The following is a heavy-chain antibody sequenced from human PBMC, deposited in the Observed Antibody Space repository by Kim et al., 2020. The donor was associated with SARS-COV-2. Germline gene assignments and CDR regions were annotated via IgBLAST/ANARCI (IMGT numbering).Heavy chain of an antibody. CDR3: ARGGLSPPRPTTIASFNWFDP. V-gene: IGHV4-34*01. CDR1: GGSFSGYY. D-gene: IGHD3-3*02. Sequence: SETLSLTRAVYGGSFSGYYWSWIRQPPGKGLEWIGEINHSGSTNYNPSLKSRVTISVDTSKNQFSLKLSSVTAADTAVYYCARGGLSPPRPTTIASFNWFDPWGQGTLVTVSS. J-gene: IGHJ5*02. CDR2: INHSGST.